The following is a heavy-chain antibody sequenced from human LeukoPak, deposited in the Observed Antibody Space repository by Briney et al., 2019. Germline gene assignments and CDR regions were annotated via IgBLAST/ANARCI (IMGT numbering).Heavy chain of an antibody. CDR1: GFTFSSYA. Sequence: GGSLRLSCAASGFTFSSYAMSWVRQAPGKGLEWVGRIKSKTDGGTTDYAAPVKGRFTISRDDSKNTLYPQMDSLKAEDTAVYYCTTDDDFWSGPSPHDAFDIWGQGTMVTVSS. V-gene: IGHV3-15*01. CDR2: IKSKTDGGTT. CDR3: TTDDDFWSGPSPHDAFDI. J-gene: IGHJ3*02. D-gene: IGHD3-3*01.